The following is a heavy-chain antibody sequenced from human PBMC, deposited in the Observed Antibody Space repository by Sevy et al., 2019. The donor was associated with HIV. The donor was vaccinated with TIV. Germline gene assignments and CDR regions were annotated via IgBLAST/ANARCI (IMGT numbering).Heavy chain of an antibody. V-gene: IGHV3-23*01. CDR1: GFTFSNYA. J-gene: IGHJ4*02. CDR2: ISGSGGST. Sequence: GGSLRLSCAASGFTFSNYAMSWVRQAPGKGLEWVSAISGSGGSTYYADSVKGRFTISRDNSKNTLFLQMNSLRAEDTAVYFCAKWSELPPSPFDYWGQGTLVTVSS. CDR3: AKWSELPPSPFDY. D-gene: IGHD1-26*01.